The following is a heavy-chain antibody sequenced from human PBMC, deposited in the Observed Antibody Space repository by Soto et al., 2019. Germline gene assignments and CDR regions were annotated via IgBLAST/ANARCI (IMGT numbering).Heavy chain of an antibody. CDR1: GYTFIHYY. Sequence: QVQVVQSGAEVKKPGASVKVSCKASGYTFIHYYIHWVRQAPGQGLEWMAIINPNGGSTNYAQKFRGRVTVTSDTSTTTVSMELNSLGSDDTAVYFCARSLLQGDFWGQGTLVTVSS. CDR3: ARSLLQGDF. J-gene: IGHJ4*02. V-gene: IGHV1-46*01. D-gene: IGHD2-21*01. CDR2: INPNGGST.